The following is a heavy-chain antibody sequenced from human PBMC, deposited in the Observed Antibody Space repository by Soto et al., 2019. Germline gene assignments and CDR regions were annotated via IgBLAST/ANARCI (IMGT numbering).Heavy chain of an antibody. D-gene: IGHD1-26*01. CDR1: GYTFTGYY. CDR2: INPNSGDT. V-gene: IGHV1-2*02. J-gene: IGHJ6*02. CDR3: AKGWAIVAAGTRVYLYNAMDV. Sequence: ASVKVSCKASGYTFTGYYVHWVRQAPGQGLEWMGWINPNSGDTYLAQRFQGRVTMNRDTSIGTAYMELRGLTSDDTAEYYCAKGWAIVAAGTRVYLYNAMDVWGQGTTVTVS.